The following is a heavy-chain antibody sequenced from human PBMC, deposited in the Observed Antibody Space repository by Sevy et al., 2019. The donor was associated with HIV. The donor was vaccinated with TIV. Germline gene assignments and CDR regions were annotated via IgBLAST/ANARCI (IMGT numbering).Heavy chain of an antibody. Sequence: GGSLRLSCAASGFTFSRYLMHRVRQAPGKGLVWVSQIKNDGSSTTYADSVKGRFTISRDNAKNTLYLQMNSLRAEDTAVYYCAREGVDFWSGPVDFYYGMDVWGQGATVTVSS. CDR1: GFTFSRYL. V-gene: IGHV3-74*01. J-gene: IGHJ6*02. D-gene: IGHD3-3*01. CDR2: IKNDGSST. CDR3: AREGVDFWSGPVDFYYGMDV.